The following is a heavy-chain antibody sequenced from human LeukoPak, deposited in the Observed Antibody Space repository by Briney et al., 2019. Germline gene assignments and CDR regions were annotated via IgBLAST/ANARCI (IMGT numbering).Heavy chain of an antibody. CDR2: VSGSGDNT. Sequence: GGSLRLSCAASGFTFSSYAMTWVRQVPGKGLEWVSGVSGSGDNTYYVDSVKGRFTISRDNSKYTLYLQMNSLRAEDTAVYYCAKDMYSSSSGNFDYWGQGTLVTVSS. V-gene: IGHV3-23*01. D-gene: IGHD6-6*01. CDR1: GFTFSSYA. J-gene: IGHJ4*02. CDR3: AKDMYSSSSGNFDY.